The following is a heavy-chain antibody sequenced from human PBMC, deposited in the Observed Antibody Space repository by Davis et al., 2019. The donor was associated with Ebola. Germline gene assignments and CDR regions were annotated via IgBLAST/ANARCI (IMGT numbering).Heavy chain of an antibody. V-gene: IGHV4-34*01. CDR2: INHSGST. J-gene: IGHJ4*02. CDR1: GGSFSGYY. D-gene: IGHD6-19*01. Sequence: MPSETLSLTCAVYGGSFSGYYWSWIRQPPGKGLEWIGEINHSGSTNYNPSLKSRVTISVDTSKNQFSLKLSSVTAADTAVYYCARGSVWSFDSWGRGTLVTVSS. CDR3: ARGSVWSFDS.